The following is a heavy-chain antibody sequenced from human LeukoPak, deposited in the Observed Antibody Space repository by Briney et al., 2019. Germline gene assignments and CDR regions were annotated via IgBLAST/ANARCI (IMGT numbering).Heavy chain of an antibody. CDR1: GFTVSSNY. CDR3: ASDVITMVRGVIRPTAYFDY. CDR2: IYSGGST. Sequence: GGSLRLSCAASGFTVSSNYMSWVRQAPGKGLEWVSVIYSGGSTYYADSVKGRFTISRDNAKNSLYLQMNSLRAEDTAVYYCASDVITMVRGVIRPTAYFDYWGQGTLVTVSS. D-gene: IGHD3-10*01. V-gene: IGHV3-53*01. J-gene: IGHJ4*02.